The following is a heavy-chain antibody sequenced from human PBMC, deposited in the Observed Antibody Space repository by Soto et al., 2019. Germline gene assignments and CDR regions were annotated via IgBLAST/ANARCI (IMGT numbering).Heavy chain of an antibody. J-gene: IGHJ6*02. CDR3: VKDGSSGWPYYYGMDV. CDR2: ISYDGSNK. V-gene: IGHV3-30*18. Sequence: QPGGSLRLSCAASGFTFSSYGMHWVRQAPGKGLEWVAVISYDGSNKYYADSLKGRFTVSRDNSKNTLYLQMSSLRAEDTAVYYCVKDGSSGWPYYYGMDVWGQGTTVTVSS. D-gene: IGHD6-19*01. CDR1: GFTFSSYG.